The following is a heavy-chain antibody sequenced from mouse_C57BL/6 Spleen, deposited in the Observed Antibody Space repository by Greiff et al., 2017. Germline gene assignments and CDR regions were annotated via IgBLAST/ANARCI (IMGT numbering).Heavy chain of an antibody. D-gene: IGHD1-1*01. Sequence: QVQLQQPGAELVKPGASVKLSCKASGYTFTSYWMHWVKQRPGQGLEWIGMIHPNSGSTNYNEKFKSKATLTVDKSSSTAYMQLSSLTSEDSAVYYCARWEAVGYFDYWGQGTTLTVSS. V-gene: IGHV1-64*01. CDR1: GYTFTSYW. J-gene: IGHJ2*01. CDR3: ARWEAVGYFDY. CDR2: IHPNSGST.